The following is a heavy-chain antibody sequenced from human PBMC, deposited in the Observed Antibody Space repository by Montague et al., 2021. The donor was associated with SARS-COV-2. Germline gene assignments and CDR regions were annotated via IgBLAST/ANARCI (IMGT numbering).Heavy chain of an antibody. D-gene: IGHD1-14*01. J-gene: IGHJ4*02. CDR1: GDSVSSNSAA. CDR2: TYFRSKWYS. V-gene: IGHV6-1*01. CDR3: TRSWGWKEPHYYFDH. Sequence: CAISGDSVSSNSAAWNWIRQSPSRGLEWLGRTYFRSKWYSEYAFSVKGRITINADTSTNQFSLQVNSVTPEDTAIYYCTRSWGWKEPHYYFDHWARETWSPSP.